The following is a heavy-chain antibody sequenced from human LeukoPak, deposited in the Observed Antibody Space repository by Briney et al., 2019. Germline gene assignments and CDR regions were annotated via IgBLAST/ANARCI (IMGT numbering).Heavy chain of an antibody. V-gene: IGHV3-48*03. CDR2: INSGTTI. Sequence: PEGSLRLSWAASGFTFSRYEMNWVRQAPGKGLEWVSYINSGTTIYYADSVKGRFTISRDNAKNSVYLQMNSLRAEDTAVYYCARQVVAATFDYWGQGTLVTVSS. CDR1: GFTFSRYE. CDR3: ARQVVAATFDY. J-gene: IGHJ4*02. D-gene: IGHD2-15*01.